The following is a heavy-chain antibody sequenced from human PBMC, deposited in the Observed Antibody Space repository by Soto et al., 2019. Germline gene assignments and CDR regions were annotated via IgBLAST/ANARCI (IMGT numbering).Heavy chain of an antibody. CDR1: GASINSYY. CDR3: ARDSGTRY. J-gene: IGHJ4*02. V-gene: IGHV4-59*01. Sequence: QVQLQESGPGLVKPSETLSLTCTVSGASINSYYWSWMRQPPGKGLEWIGYIYYSGNTNYNPSLKSRDTISVDTSNNQFSLRLSSVTAADAAVYYCARDSGTRYWGQGTLVTVSS. CDR2: IYYSGNT. D-gene: IGHD1-26*01.